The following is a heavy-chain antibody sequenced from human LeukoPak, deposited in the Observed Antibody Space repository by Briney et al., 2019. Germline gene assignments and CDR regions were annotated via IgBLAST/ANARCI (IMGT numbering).Heavy chain of an antibody. CDR1: GFIFSNSA. CDR3: VRRGIGASFFDF. Sequence: TGGSLRLSCAASGFIFSNSAMTWVRQGPGKGLEWVAIIGRTGVRYSYADSLEGRFTISRDNSKNTLFLQMTYLTVADTAVYYCVRRGIGASFFDFWGQGVLVTVSS. CDR2: IGRTGVRY. D-gene: IGHD3-10*01. J-gene: IGHJ4*02. V-gene: IGHV3-23*01.